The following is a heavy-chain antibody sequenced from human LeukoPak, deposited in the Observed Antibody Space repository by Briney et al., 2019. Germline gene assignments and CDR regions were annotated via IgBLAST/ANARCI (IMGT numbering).Heavy chain of an antibody. CDR2: TYSGGNA. D-gene: IGHD1-26*01. Sequence: SETLSLTCTVSGASTSAYYWSWIRQPPGKGLEWIGYTYSGGNANYNPSLKSRVTISIDTSENQFSLRLTSVTAADTAVYFCAHSKRGGGYYINAFAVWGQGTLVTISS. V-gene: IGHV4-59*01. CDR3: AHSKRGGGYYINAFAV. CDR1: GASTSAYY. J-gene: IGHJ3*01.